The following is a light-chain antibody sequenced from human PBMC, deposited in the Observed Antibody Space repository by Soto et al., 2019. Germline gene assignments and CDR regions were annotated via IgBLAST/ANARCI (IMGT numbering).Light chain of an antibody. CDR2: AAS. V-gene: IGKV3-11*02. CDR3: QQRSTWLYT. J-gene: IGKJ2*01. Sequence: EILLAQSPATLSLSPGERATLSGKASQAGSIFLAWYQQKPGQAPRLLIHAASNRATGVPARFSGSGSGRDFTLTITSLKPEDFAVYYCQQRSTWLYTFGQGTKLEV. CDR1: QAGSIF.